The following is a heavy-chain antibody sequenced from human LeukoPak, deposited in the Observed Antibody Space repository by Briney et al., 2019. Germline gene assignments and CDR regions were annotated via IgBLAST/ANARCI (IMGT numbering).Heavy chain of an antibody. CDR1: GFTFNSAW. D-gene: IGHD3-3*01. V-gene: IGHV3-15*01. Sequence: GGSLRLSCAASGFTFNSAWMGWVRQAPGKGLEWVGRIKSGSDGGATHYAAPVKGRFTISRDDSQNTVYLQMNSLKTEDTAVYYCTTDQLEGYYDAWSGYYLFWGQGTLVSVSS. CDR3: TTDQLEGYYDAWSGYYLF. CDR2: IKSGSDGGAT. J-gene: IGHJ4*02.